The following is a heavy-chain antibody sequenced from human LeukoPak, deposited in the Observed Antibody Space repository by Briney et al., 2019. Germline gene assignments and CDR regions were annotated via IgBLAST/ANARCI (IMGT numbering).Heavy chain of an antibody. V-gene: IGHV3-23*01. D-gene: IGHD3-10*01. CDR3: AKVDGSGSYFDY. CDR1: GFTFSSYA. J-gene: IGHJ4*02. Sequence: GGSLRLSCAASGFTFSSYAMSWVRQAPGKGLEWVSAISGSGGSTYYADSVKGRFTISRDNSKNTLYLQMNSLRAEDTAVYYRAKVDGSGSYFDYWGQGTLVTVSS. CDR2: ISGSGGST.